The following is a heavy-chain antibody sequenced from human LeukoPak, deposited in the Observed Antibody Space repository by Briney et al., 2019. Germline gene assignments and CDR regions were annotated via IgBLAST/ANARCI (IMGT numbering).Heavy chain of an antibody. CDR3: ARGVYNFWSGYPQNWFVP. J-gene: IGHJ5*02. CDR1: GTSISSGDYY. D-gene: IGHD3-3*01. CDR2: ISYSGST. Sequence: SETLSLTCTVSGTSISSGDYYWSRIRQPPGKGLEWIGYISYSGSTYYKPSLKSRLTISIDTSKNQFSLKLSSVTAADTAVYYCARGVYNFWSGYPQNWFVPWGQGILVTVSS. V-gene: IGHV4-30-4*08.